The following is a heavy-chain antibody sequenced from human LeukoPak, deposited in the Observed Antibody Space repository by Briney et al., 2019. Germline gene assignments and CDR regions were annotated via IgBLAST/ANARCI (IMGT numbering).Heavy chain of an antibody. Sequence: GVSLRLSCVASGFTFRNYDMHWVRQATGKGLEWVSGIGAAGYTYYPGSVKGRFTISRENANNSLYLQMNSLRDGDTAMYYCARDRAGDFDYWGQGTLVTVSS. D-gene: IGHD6-19*01. V-gene: IGHV3-13*04. J-gene: IGHJ4*02. CDR3: ARDRAGDFDY. CDR2: IGAAGYT. CDR1: GFTFRNYD.